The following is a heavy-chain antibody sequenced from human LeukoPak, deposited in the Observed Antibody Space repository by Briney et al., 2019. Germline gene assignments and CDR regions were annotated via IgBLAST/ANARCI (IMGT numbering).Heavy chain of an antibody. V-gene: IGHV3-30-3*01. CDR3: ARGTVVITDY. D-gene: IGHD3-22*01. J-gene: IGHJ4*02. Sequence: GGSLRLSCAASGFTFSSYAMHWVRQAPGKGLEWVAVISYDGSNKYYADSVKGRFTISRDNSKNTLYLQMNSLRAEDTAVYYCARGTVVITDYWGQGTLVTVSS. CDR2: ISYDGSNK. CDR1: GFTFSSYA.